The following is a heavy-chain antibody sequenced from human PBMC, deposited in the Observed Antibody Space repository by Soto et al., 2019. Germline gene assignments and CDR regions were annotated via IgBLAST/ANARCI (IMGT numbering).Heavy chain of an antibody. D-gene: IGHD1-7*01. CDR1: GFTFGSYA. J-gene: IGHJ4*02. CDR2: ISGSGGST. CDR3: AKDRDNWNYGIDY. V-gene: IGHV3-23*01. Sequence: GGSLRLSCAASGFTFGSYAMSWVRQAPGKGLEWVSAISGSGGSTYYADSVKGRFTISRDNSKNTLYLQMNSLRVEDTAVYYCAKDRDNWNYGIDYWGQGTLVTVSS.